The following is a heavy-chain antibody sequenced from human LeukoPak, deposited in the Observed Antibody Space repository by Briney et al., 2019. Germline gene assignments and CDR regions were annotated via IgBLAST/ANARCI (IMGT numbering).Heavy chain of an antibody. D-gene: IGHD6-19*01. J-gene: IGHJ6*02. Sequence: SETLSLTCTVSGASIDGHYWSWIRLPPGKGLEWIGFVYYSGSISYNPSLKSRVTISAGTSNNQFSLKLDSVTAADTAVYYCARLSRVAVAGFYGYHSMDVWGRGTTVTVSS. CDR1: GASIDGHY. V-gene: IGHV4-59*11. CDR2: VYYSGSI. CDR3: ARLSRVAVAGFYGYHSMDV.